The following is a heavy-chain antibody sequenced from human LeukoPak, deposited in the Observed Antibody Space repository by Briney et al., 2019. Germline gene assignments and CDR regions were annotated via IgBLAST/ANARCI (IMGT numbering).Heavy chain of an antibody. Sequence: SETLSLTCVVSGGSISAYYWNWLRQPAGKGLEWIGRLHSSGETTSNPSLMSRATMSLDTSRNHFSLNLTSVTAADTAIYYCATMFGESSDFDHWGQGTLVTVSS. CDR3: ATMFGESSDFDH. CDR1: GGSISAYY. CDR2: LHSSGET. D-gene: IGHD3-10*02. J-gene: IGHJ4*02. V-gene: IGHV4-4*07.